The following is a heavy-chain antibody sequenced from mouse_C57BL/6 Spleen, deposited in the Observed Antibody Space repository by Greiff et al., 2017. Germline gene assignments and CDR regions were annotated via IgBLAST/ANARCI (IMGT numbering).Heavy chain of an antibody. D-gene: IGHD1-1*01. Sequence: VQLQQSGPELVKPGASVKISCKASGYTFTDYYMNWVKQSHGKSLEWIGDINPNNGGTSYNQKFKGKATLTVDKSSSTAYMELRSLTSEDSAVYYCAREVRDYYGSRVRYFDVWGTGTTVTVSS. CDR2: INPNNGGT. CDR3: AREVRDYYGSRVRYFDV. V-gene: IGHV1-26*01. CDR1: GYTFTDYY. J-gene: IGHJ1*03.